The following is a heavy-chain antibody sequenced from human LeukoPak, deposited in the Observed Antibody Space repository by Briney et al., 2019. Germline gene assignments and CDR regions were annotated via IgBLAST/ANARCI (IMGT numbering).Heavy chain of an antibody. Sequence: PSETLSLTCTVSGGSISSSSYYWGWIRQPPGKGLEWIGSIYYSGSTYYNLSLKSRVTISVDTSKNQFSLKLSSVTAADTAVYYCARVAAAAGNDAFNIWGQGTMVTVSS. CDR3: ARVAAAAGNDAFNI. D-gene: IGHD6-13*01. CDR1: GGSISSSSYY. J-gene: IGHJ3*02. V-gene: IGHV4-39*07. CDR2: IYYSGST.